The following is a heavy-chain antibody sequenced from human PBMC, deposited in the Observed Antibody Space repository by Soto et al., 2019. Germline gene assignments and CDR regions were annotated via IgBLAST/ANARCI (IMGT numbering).Heavy chain of an antibody. CDR3: ARHGFGPVHGLVDV. V-gene: IGHV4-59*08. CDR2: INYDGYS. Sequence: QVQLQESGPGLVKPSETLSLTCTVSGGSITNYYCSWFRQPPGKGLEWIGYINYDGYSAYNLSLRRRVTLSMDASKTQFSLMLERVPATDTAVYYCARHGFGPVHGLVDVWGPGTTVIVSS. D-gene: IGHD3-10*01. J-gene: IGHJ6*02. CDR1: GGSITNYY.